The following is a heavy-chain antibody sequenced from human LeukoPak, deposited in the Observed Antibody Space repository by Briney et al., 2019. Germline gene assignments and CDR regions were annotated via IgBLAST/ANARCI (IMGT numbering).Heavy chain of an antibody. Sequence: ASVKVSCKASGYTFSIYDINWVRQAPGQGLEWMGWMNPTSGNTGYAQKFQGRFTISRDTSISTAYMELSSLRSEDTAVYYCARGSSSWYWFDPWGQGTPVTVSS. D-gene: IGHD6-13*01. V-gene: IGHV1-8*03. CDR2: MNPTSGNT. CDR1: GYTFSIYD. J-gene: IGHJ5*02. CDR3: ARGSSSWYWFDP.